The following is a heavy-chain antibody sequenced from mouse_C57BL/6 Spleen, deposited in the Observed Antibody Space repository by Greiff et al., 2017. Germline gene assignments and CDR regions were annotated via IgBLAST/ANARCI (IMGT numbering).Heavy chain of an antibody. Sequence: EVKLMESGGGLVKPGGSLKLSCAASGFTFSDYGMHWVRQAPEKGLAWVAYISSGSSTIYYADTVKGRFTISRDNAKNTLFLQMTSLRSEDTAMYYCASTVVAPYYAMDYWGQGTSVTVSS. CDR3: ASTVVAPYYAMDY. D-gene: IGHD1-1*01. CDR1: GFTFSDYG. V-gene: IGHV5-17*01. CDR2: ISSGSSTI. J-gene: IGHJ4*01.